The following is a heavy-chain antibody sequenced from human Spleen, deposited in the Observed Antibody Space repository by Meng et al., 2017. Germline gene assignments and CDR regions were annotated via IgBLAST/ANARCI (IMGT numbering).Heavy chain of an antibody. V-gene: IGHV1-2*06. J-gene: IGHJ4*02. Sequence: QGRLVQYGAEVRRPGASVKVSCKPSGYNFPDYWLHWVRRAPGQGLEWMGRIDPKSGDTHYAQRFQGRVTMTGDTSISTAYMELSGLRSDDTAMYYCARDEDISAAGKLFGDYWGQGTLVTVSS. D-gene: IGHD6-13*01. CDR3: ARDEDISAAGKLFGDY. CDR2: IDPKSGDT. CDR1: GYNFPDYW.